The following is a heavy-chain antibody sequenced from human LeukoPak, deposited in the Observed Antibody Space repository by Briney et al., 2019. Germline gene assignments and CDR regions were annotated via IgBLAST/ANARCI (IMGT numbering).Heavy chain of an antibody. Sequence: SVKVSCKASGGTFSSYAISWVRQAPGQGLEWMGGIIPIFGTANYAQKFQGRVTITTDESTSTAYMELSSLRSEDTAVYYCARALVVTSHAFDIWGQGTMVTVSS. CDR2: IIPIFGTA. V-gene: IGHV1-69*05. J-gene: IGHJ3*02. D-gene: IGHD2-21*02. CDR3: ARALVVTSHAFDI. CDR1: GGTFSSYA.